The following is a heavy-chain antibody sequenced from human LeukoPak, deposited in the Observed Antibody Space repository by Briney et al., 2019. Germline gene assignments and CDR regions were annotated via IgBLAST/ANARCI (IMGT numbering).Heavy chain of an antibody. Sequence: GGSLRLSCAPSGFTFSSYAMSWVRPAPRKGLGWVSAISGSGGSTYYADSVEGRFTISRDNSKNTLYLQMNSLRAEDTAVYYCAKAGAVVVVAAKYFDYWGQGTLVTVSS. V-gene: IGHV3-23*01. CDR2: ISGSGGST. CDR3: AKAGAVVVVAAKYFDY. D-gene: IGHD2-15*01. J-gene: IGHJ4*02. CDR1: GFTFSSYA.